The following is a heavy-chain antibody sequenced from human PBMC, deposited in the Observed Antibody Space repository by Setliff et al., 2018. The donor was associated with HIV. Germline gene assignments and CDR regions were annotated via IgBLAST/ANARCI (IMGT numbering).Heavy chain of an antibody. V-gene: IGHV4-59*08. J-gene: IGHJ4*02. CDR1: GASIRSQY. Sequence: PSETLSLTCTVSGASIRSQYWSWIRKPPGKGLEWIGYISYSGSTNYNPSLKSRVTISVDTSKSQISLKLSSVTAADTAVYYCARRMSSGSYYDYWGQGTLVTVSS. D-gene: IGHD1-26*01. CDR3: ARRMSSGSYYDY. CDR2: ISYSGST.